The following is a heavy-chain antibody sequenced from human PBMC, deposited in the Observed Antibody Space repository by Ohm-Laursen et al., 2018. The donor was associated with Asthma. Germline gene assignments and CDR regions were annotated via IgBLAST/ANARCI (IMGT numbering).Heavy chain of an antibody. D-gene: IGHD3-3*01. CDR1: GGSISSGDYY. V-gene: IGHV4-30-4*01. Sequence: SQTLSLTCTVSGGSISSGDYYWSWIRQPPGKGLEWIGYIYYSGSTYYNPSLKSRVTISVDMSKNQFSLKLSSVTAADTAVYYCARGPYDFWSGTLYGMDVWGQGTTVTVSS. J-gene: IGHJ6*02. CDR3: ARGPYDFWSGTLYGMDV. CDR2: IYYSGST.